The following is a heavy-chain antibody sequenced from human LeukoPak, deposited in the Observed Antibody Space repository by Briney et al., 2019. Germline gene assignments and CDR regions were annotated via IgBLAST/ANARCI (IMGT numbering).Heavy chain of an antibody. D-gene: IGHD2-2*01. V-gene: IGHV1-18*01. CDR1: GYTFTSYG. CDR2: ISAYNGNT. CDR3: ASPDLVVPAATNYYYYYGMDV. Sequence: ASVKVSCKASGYTFTSYGISWVRQAPGQGPEWMGWISAYNGNTNYAQKLQGRVTMTTDTSTSTAYMELRSLRSDDTAVYYCASPDLVVPAATNYYYYYGMDVWGQGTTVTVSS. J-gene: IGHJ6*02.